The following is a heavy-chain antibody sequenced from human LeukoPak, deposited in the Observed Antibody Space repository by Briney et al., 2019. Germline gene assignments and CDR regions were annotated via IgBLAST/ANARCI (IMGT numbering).Heavy chain of an antibody. V-gene: IGHV3-53*01. CDR3: ARGAFDYYDSSGLYYFDY. CDR2: IYSGGST. CDR1: GFTFSSAW. Sequence: PGGSLRLSCAASGFTFSSAWMTWVRQAPGKGLEWVSVIYSGGSTYYADSVKGRFTISRDNSKNTLYLQMNSLRAEDTAVYYCARGAFDYYDSSGLYYFDYWGQGTLVTVSS. J-gene: IGHJ4*02. D-gene: IGHD3-22*01.